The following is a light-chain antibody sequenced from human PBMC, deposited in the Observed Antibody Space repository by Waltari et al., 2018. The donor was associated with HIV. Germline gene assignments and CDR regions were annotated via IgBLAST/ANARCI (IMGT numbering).Light chain of an antibody. CDR1: PSVTSRY. V-gene: IGKV3-20*01. Sequence: ELVLTQSPGTLSLSPGESATLSCSASPSVTSRYLAWYQQKPGQAPRLLIYGASSRATGSPDRFSGSGSGTDFTLTISRLEPEDVAVYYCQQYSRSPLTFGQGTKLEIK. J-gene: IGKJ2*01. CDR3: QQYSRSPLT. CDR2: GAS.